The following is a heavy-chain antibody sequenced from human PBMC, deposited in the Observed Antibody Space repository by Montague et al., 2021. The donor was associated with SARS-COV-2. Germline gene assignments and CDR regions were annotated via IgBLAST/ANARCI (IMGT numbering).Heavy chain of an antibody. CDR1: GGSISSHY. CDR3: ARLPPNGRWYLDL. CDR2: IYHTGST. D-gene: IGHD2-8*01. V-gene: IGHV4-59*11. Sequence: SETLSLTCTVYGGSISSHYWTWIRQPPGKGLEWIGYIYHTGSTNYNPSLKSRVAISVDTSKNQFSLSLRSVTAADTAPYYCARLPPNGRWYLDLWGRGTLVTVSS. J-gene: IGHJ2*01.